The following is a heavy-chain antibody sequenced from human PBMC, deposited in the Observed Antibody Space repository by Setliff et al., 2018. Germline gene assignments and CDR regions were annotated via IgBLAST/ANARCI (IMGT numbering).Heavy chain of an antibody. CDR1: RGSINSHY. J-gene: IGHJ4*02. V-gene: IGHV4-4*07. D-gene: IGHD1-1*01. Sequence: SESLSLTCTVSRGSINSHYWSWIRQPAGKGLEWIGRIFGSGSTNYNPSLKSRVTMSIDTSKNQFFLKVRSVTAADTAVYYCARDRGSNNSPEDFDYWGLGTLVTVSS. CDR2: IFGSGST. CDR3: ARDRGSNNSPEDFDY.